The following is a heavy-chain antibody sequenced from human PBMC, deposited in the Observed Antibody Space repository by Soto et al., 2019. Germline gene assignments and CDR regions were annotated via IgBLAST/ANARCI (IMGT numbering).Heavy chain of an antibody. CDR2: VYYSGNT. D-gene: IGHD6-13*01. Sequence: QVQLQESGPGLVKPSETLSLTCTVSGGSISPYYWSWIRQPPGKGLEWIGYVYYSGNTNYNPSLESRVTISEDTSRTRFSLNLTSATAADTAVYYCARKGAAASYAHYYMDVWGRGTAVTVSS. J-gene: IGHJ6*03. V-gene: IGHV4-59*01. CDR1: GGSISPYY. CDR3: ARKGAAASYAHYYMDV.